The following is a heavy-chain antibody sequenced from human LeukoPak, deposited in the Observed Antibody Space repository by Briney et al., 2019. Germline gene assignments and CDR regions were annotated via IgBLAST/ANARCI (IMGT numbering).Heavy chain of an antibody. D-gene: IGHD3-22*01. CDR2: ISGSGGST. CDR1: GFTFSSYA. J-gene: IGHJ4*02. Sequence: GGSLRLSCAASGFTFSSYAMSWVRQAPGKGLEWVSAISGSGGSTYYADSVKGRFTISRDNSKNMVYLQMNSLRAEDTAVYYCAKGGSYYDSSGHDYWGQGTLVTVSS. CDR3: AKGGSYYDSSGHDY. V-gene: IGHV3-23*01.